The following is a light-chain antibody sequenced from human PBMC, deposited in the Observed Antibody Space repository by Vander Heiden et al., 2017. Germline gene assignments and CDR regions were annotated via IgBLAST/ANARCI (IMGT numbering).Light chain of an antibody. Sequence: QSALTRPASGSGSPGQPITISCAGSSRDVGAYNFVSWYQQHPDKALKLMFNDVSNRPSRVSSRFSGSKSGNTASLTISAHEAEDDADYYYTSYTTSNSLVFGGGTELTVL. V-gene: IGLV2-14*03. J-gene: IGLJ2*01. CDR2: DVS. CDR3: TSYTTSNSLV. CDR1: SRDVGAYNF.